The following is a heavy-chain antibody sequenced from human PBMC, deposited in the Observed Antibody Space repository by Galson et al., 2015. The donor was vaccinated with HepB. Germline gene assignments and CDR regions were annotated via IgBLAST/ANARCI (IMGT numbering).Heavy chain of an antibody. CDR3: ARDKGGAFDMGELDI. J-gene: IGHJ3*02. D-gene: IGHD2-21*01. CDR1: GGTFSVHA. Sequence: SVKVSCKASGGTFSVHAINWVRQAPGQGLEWMGRIIPIVNMSDHAQNFRGRVTLTADRSTSTAYMELRSLRSEDTAVFYCARDKGGAFDMGELDIWGQRTTVTVSS. CDR2: IIPIVNMS. V-gene: IGHV1-69*04.